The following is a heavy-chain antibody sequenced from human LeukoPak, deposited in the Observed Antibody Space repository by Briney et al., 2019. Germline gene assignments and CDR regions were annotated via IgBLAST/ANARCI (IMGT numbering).Heavy chain of an antibody. CDR2: ISYDGSNK. V-gene: IGHV3-30*04. CDR1: GFTFSSYA. CDR3: ARWMVRGVNYYYYGMDV. J-gene: IGHJ6*04. Sequence: PGGSLRLSCAASGFTFSSYAMHWVRQAPGKGLEWVAVISYDGSNKYYADSVKGRFTISKDNSKNTLYLQVNSLRAEDTAVYYCARWMVRGVNYYYYGMDVWGKGTTVTVSS. D-gene: IGHD3-10*01.